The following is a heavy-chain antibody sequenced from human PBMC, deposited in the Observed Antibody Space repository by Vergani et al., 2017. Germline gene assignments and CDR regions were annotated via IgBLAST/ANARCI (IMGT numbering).Heavy chain of an antibody. D-gene: IGHD3-10*01. CDR1: GGSISSGSYY. V-gene: IGHV4-61*02. CDR3: ARDRAPRGYYYGMDV. Sequence: QVQLQESGPGLVKPSQTLSLTCTVSGGSISSGSYYWSWIRQPAGKGLEWIGRIYTSGSTNYNPSLKSLVTISVDTSKNQFSLKLSSVTAADTAVYYCARDRAPRGYYYGMDVWGQGTTVTVSS. CDR2: IYTSGST. J-gene: IGHJ6*02.